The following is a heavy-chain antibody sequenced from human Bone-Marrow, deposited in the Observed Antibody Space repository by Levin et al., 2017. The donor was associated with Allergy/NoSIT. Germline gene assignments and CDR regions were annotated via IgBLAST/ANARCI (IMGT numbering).Heavy chain of an antibody. Sequence: ASVKVSCKASGYTFTGYYLHWVRQAPGQGLEWMGWINPNSVDTNSAQKFQGRVTMTRDTSITTAYMELSRLTSDDTAVYYCARERSITIFGVVPTKTFDYWGQGTLVTVSS. CDR3: ARERSITIFGVVPTKTFDY. V-gene: IGHV1-2*02. J-gene: IGHJ4*02. CDR1: GYTFTGYY. CDR2: INPNSVDT. D-gene: IGHD3-3*01.